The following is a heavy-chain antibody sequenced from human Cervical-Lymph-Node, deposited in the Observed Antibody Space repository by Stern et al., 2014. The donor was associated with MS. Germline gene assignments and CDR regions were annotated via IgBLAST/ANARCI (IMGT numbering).Heavy chain of an antibody. CDR1: GYTFTNYG. D-gene: IGHD3-3*01. CDR2: VSAYHGNI. Sequence: QVQLVQSGAAVKKPGASVNVSCKASGYTFTNYGISWVRQAPGQGLEWMGWVSAYHGNINYGQKVQGRVTMTTDTSTSTAYMELRSLRSDDTAVYYCARSEREYGGVVDVWGQGTTVTVSS. CDR3: ARSEREYGGVVDV. V-gene: IGHV1-18*01. J-gene: IGHJ6*02.